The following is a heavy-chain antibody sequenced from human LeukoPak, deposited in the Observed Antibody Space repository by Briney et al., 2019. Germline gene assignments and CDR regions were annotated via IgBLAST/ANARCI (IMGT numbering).Heavy chain of an antibody. CDR1: GFTFSSYA. V-gene: IGHV3-30*18. Sequence: GGSLRLSCAASGFTFSSYAMSWVRQAPGKGLEWVAVISYDGSNKYYADSVKGRLTISRDNSKNTLYLQMNSLRAEDTAVYYCAKDIHYGDYSVHIFDYWGQGTLVTVSS. CDR2: ISYDGSNK. CDR3: AKDIHYGDYSVHIFDY. D-gene: IGHD4-17*01. J-gene: IGHJ4*02.